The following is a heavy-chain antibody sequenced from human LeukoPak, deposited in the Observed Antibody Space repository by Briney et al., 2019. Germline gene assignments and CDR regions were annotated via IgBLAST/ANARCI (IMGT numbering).Heavy chain of an antibody. V-gene: IGHV3-21*01. CDR1: GFTFSSYS. D-gene: IGHD5-12*01. J-gene: IGHJ6*03. Sequence: PGGSLRLSCAASGFTFSSYSMNWVRQAPGKGLEWVSSISSTSSYIYYADSLKGRFTISRDNAKNSLYLQMNSLRAEDTAVYYCARVGWLGQDYYYYYYMDVWGKGTTVTISS. CDR3: ARVGWLGQDYYYYYYMDV. CDR2: ISSTSSYI.